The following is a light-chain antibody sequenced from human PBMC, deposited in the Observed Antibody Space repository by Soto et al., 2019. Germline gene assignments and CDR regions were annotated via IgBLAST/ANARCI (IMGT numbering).Light chain of an antibody. CDR1: QGIGND. CDR2: STS. CDR3: QQSYSTPRT. V-gene: IGKV1-39*01. J-gene: IGKJ1*01. Sequence: DTATVTSRASQGIGNDLGWYQQKPGKAPKRLIYSTSSLQSGVPSRFSGSGSGTDFTLTISSLQPEDFATYYCQQSYSTPRTFGQGTKVDIK.